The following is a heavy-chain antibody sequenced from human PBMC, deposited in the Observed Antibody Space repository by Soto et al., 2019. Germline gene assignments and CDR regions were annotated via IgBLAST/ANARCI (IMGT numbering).Heavy chain of an antibody. D-gene: IGHD2-15*01. Sequence: GGSLRLSCAASGFTFSSYSMNWVRQTPGKGLEWVSYISSSSSTIYYADSVKGRFTISRDNAKNSLYLQMNSLRDEDTAVYYCARDSRRYCSGGSCYTLEWFDPWGQGTLVTVSS. CDR1: GFTFSSYS. CDR2: ISSSSSTI. J-gene: IGHJ5*02. V-gene: IGHV3-48*02. CDR3: ARDSRRYCSGGSCYTLEWFDP.